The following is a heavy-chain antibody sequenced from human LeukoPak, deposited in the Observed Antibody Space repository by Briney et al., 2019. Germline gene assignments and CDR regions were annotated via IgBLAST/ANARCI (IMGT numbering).Heavy chain of an antibody. CDR2: ISSSGSTI. CDR3: AELGITMIGGV. V-gene: IGHV3-48*03. D-gene: IGHD3-10*02. CDR1: GFTFSSYE. J-gene: IGHJ6*04. Sequence: GGSLRLSCAASGFTFSSYEMNWVRQAPGKGLEWLSYISSSGSTIYYADSVKGRFTISRDNAKNSLYLQMNSLRAEDTAVYYCAELGITMIGGVWGKGTTVTISS.